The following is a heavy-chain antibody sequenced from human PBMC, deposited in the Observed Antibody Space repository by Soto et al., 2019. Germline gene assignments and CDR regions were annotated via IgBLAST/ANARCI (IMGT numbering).Heavy chain of an antibody. CDR2: ISGGGDGT. D-gene: IGHD5-18*01. CDR3: AGPGYSSQDY. CDR1: GFTFSSFA. V-gene: IGHV3-23*01. J-gene: IGHJ4*02. Sequence: GGSLRLSCAASGFTFSSFALSWVRQAPGRGLEWVSAISGGGDGTDYADSVKGRFTISRDNSKKTLHLHMNSLRVEDTAVYYCAGPGYSSQDYWGQGALVTVSS.